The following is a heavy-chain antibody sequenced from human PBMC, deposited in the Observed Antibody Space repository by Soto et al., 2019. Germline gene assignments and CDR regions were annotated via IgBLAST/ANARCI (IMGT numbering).Heavy chain of an antibody. CDR2: IYYSGST. CDR1: VGSISSYY. D-gene: IGHD1-26*01. Sequence: SETLSLTCTFSVGSISSYYWSWIRQPPGKGLEWIGYIYYSGSTNYNPSLKSRVTISVDTSKNQFSLKLSSVTAADTAVYYCARSSGSYQRFEYWGQGTLFTVSS. V-gene: IGHV4-59*01. J-gene: IGHJ4*02. CDR3: ARSSGSYQRFEY.